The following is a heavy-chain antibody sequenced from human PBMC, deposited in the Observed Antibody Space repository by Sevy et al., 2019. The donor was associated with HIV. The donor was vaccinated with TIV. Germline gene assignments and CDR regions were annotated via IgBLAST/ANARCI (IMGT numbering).Heavy chain of an antibody. D-gene: IGHD3-22*01. V-gene: IGHV3-30*04. J-gene: IGHJ4*02. CDR2: ISYDGSNK. CDR1: GFTFSSYA. CDR3: ARDSYYASSGPIGY. Sequence: GGSLRLSCAASGFTFSSYAMHWVRQAPGKGLEWVEVISYDGSNKYYADSVKGRFTISRDNSKNTQYLQMNSLRAEDKAVDYCARDSYYASSGPIGYWGQGTMVTVSS.